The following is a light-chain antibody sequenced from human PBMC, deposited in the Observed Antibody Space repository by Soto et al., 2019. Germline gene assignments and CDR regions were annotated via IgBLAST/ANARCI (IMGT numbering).Light chain of an antibody. J-gene: IGKJ4*01. CDR2: VAS. Sequence: EMVMTQSPATLSVSPGERATLSCRASQSVSGRLAWYQQKPGQAPGLLIYVASTRATGIPARFSGSGSGTEFTLTISSLQSEDFAVYYCQQYISRPLTFGGGTKVEIK. CDR1: QSVSGR. V-gene: IGKV3-15*01. CDR3: QQYISRPLT.